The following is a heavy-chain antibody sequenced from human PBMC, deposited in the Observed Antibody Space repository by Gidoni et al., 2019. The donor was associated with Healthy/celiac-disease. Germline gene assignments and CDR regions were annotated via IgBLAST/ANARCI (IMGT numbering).Heavy chain of an antibody. Sequence: QLHLQESCPGLSKPSQTLSLTCTVSGCSISSGGYYWSWIRQHPGKGLEWIGSLHYSGSTYYNPSLKVRFTISVDTTKNQFSLKLSSVTAADTAGYYCASAYGDGSGIGFDDWGQGTLVTVSS. CDR3: ASAYGDGSGIGFDD. CDR1: GCSISSGGYY. V-gene: IGHV4-31*03. CDR2: LHYSGST. J-gene: IGHJ4*02. D-gene: IGHD3-10*01.